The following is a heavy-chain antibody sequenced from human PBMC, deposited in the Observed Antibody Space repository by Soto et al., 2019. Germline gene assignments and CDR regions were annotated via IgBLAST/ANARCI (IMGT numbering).Heavy chain of an antibody. CDR1: GGTFSSYA. CDR2: IIPIFGTA. D-gene: IGHD6-13*01. J-gene: IGHJ6*02. CDR3: ARGRYSSSWLGYYYGMDV. V-gene: IGHV1-69*13. Sequence: SVKVSCKASGGTFSSYAISWVRQAPGQGLEWMGGIIPIFGTANYAQKFQGRVTITADESTSTAYMELSSLRSEDTAVYYCARGRYSSSWLGYYYGMDVWRQGTTVTVSS.